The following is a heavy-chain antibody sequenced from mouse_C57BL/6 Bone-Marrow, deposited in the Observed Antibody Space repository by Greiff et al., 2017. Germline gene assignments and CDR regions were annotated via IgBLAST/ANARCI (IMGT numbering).Heavy chain of an antibody. CDR2: ISNGGGST. Sequence: EVQLVESGGGLVQPGGSLKLSCAASGFTFSDYYMYWVRQTPEKRLEWVAYISNGGGSTYYPDTVKGRFTISRDNAKNTLYLQMSRLKSEDTAMYDCARSHYYGSPRYFDVWGTGTTVTVSS. D-gene: IGHD1-1*01. CDR3: ARSHYYGSPRYFDV. J-gene: IGHJ1*03. CDR1: GFTFSDYY. V-gene: IGHV5-12*01.